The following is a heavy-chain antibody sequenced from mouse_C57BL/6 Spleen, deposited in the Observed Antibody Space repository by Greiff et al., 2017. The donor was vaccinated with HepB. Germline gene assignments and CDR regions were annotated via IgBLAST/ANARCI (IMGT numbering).Heavy chain of an antibody. D-gene: IGHD2-4*01. J-gene: IGHJ2*01. CDR1: GYTFTSYG. CDR3: ATSYDYDGEVPYFDY. Sequence: QVQLKESGAELARPGASVKLSCKASGYTFTSYGISWVKQRTGQGLEWIGEIYPRSGNTYYNEKFKGKATLTADKSSSTAYMELRSLTSEDSAVYFCATSYDYDGEVPYFDYWGQGTTLTVSS. V-gene: IGHV1-81*01. CDR2: IYPRSGNT.